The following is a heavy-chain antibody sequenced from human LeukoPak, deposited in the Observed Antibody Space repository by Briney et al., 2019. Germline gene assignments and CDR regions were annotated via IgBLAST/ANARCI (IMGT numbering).Heavy chain of an antibody. CDR3: ARAHDYYYYMDV. J-gene: IGHJ6*03. CDR2: IFYSGST. CDR1: GGSISTSNYY. V-gene: IGHV4-39*07. Sequence: SETLSLTCTVSGGSISTSNYYWGWIRQPPGKGLEWIGNIFYSGSTYYSPSLKSRVTISLDTSRNQFSLKLNSVTAADTAVYYCARAHDYYYYMDVWGKGTTVTISS.